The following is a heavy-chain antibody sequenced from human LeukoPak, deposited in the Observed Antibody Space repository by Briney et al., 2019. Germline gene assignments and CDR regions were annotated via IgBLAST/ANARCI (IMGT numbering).Heavy chain of an antibody. CDR2: INPSGSDT. CDR1: GYTFTAYY. J-gene: IGHJ5*02. V-gene: IGHV1-46*01. Sequence: ASVKVSCKATGYTFTAYYMHWVRQAPGQGLEWMGLINPSGSDTVYAQKFQGRVTMTRDMSTSTDYMGLSSLRFDDTAVYYCARDNSVGDTAWWFDPWGQGTLATVSS. CDR3: ARDNSVGDTAWWFDP. D-gene: IGHD1-26*01.